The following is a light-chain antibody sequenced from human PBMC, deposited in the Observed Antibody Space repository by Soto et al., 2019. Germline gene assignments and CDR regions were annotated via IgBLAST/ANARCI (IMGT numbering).Light chain of an antibody. CDR1: QTITND. CDR2: GAS. Sequence: EIVLTQSPGTLSLSPGEGASLSCRASQTITNDYLAWYQQRPGQAPRLLIYGASTRATGIPARFSGSGSGTEFTLTISSLQSEDFAVYYCQQCDDWPRTFGQGTKVDIK. V-gene: IGKV3-15*01. J-gene: IGKJ1*01. CDR3: QQCDDWPRT.